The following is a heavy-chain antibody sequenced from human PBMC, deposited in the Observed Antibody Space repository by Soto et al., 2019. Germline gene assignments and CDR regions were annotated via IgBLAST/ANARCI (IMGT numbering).Heavy chain of an antibody. CDR1: GYTFTSYA. J-gene: IGHJ4*02. D-gene: IGHD5-12*01. CDR2: INAGNGNT. CDR3: ARDRGVSEGGWLQLVGYFDY. Sequence: QVQLVQSGAEVKKPGASVKVSCKASGYTFTSYAMHWVRQAPGQRLEWMGWINAGNGNTKYSQKFQGRVTITRDTSASTAYMELSSLRSEDTAVYYCARDRGVSEGGWLQLVGYFDYWGQGTLVTVSS. V-gene: IGHV1-3*01.